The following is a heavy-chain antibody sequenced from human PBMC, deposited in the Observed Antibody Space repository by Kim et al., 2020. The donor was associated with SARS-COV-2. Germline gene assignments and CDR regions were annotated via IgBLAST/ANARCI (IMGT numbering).Heavy chain of an antibody. J-gene: IGHJ5*02. Sequence: NPSRRSRVTISVDTSKNQYSLKLSSVTAAETAVYYCARRGRHEDFWFDPWGQGTLVTVSS. CDR3: ARRGRHEDFWFDP. D-gene: IGHD3-3*01. V-gene: IGHV4-31*02.